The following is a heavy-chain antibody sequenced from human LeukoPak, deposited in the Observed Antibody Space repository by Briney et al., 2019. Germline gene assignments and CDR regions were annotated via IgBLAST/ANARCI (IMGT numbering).Heavy chain of an antibody. CDR1: GGSISSYY. J-gene: IGHJ4*02. CDR2: IYYSGST. V-gene: IGHV4-59*08. D-gene: IGHD6-19*01. Sequence: PSETLSLTCTVSGGSISSYYWSWIRQPPGKGLEWIGYIYYSGSTNYNPSLKSRVTISVDTSKNQFSLKLSSVTAADTAVYYCARHKGASSYSSGWYLVGATYLDYWGQGTLVTVSS. CDR3: ARHKGASSYSSGWYLVGATYLDY.